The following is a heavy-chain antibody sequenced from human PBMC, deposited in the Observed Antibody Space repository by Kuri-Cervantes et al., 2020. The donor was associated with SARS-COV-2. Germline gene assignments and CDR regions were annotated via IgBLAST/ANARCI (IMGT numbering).Heavy chain of an antibody. Sequence: GESLKISCVVSGFTFSNYGMHWVRQAPGKGLEWVAVISYDGTIRYYADSVKGRFTISRDNSRNTVDLQMNSLRGDDMAVYYCAKAVRGHYALGSRDTGGMDVWGQGATVTVSS. V-gene: IGHV3-30*18. CDR3: AKAVRGHYALGSRDTGGMDV. D-gene: IGHD3-10*01. CDR2: ISYDGTIR. CDR1: GFTFSNYG. J-gene: IGHJ6*01.